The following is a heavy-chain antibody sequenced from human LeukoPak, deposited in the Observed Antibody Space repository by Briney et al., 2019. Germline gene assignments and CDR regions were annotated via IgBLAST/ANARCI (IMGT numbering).Heavy chain of an antibody. Sequence: PGGSLRLSCAASGFTFSSYSMNWVRQAPGKGLEWVSSISSSGSTIYYADSVKGRFTISRDNAKNSLYLQMNSLRAEDTAVYYCAREMRGGGYYYYGMDVWGQGTTVTVSS. D-gene: IGHD3-10*01. CDR2: ISSSGSTI. CDR1: GFTFSSYS. CDR3: AREMRGGGYYYYGMDV. J-gene: IGHJ6*02. V-gene: IGHV3-21*04.